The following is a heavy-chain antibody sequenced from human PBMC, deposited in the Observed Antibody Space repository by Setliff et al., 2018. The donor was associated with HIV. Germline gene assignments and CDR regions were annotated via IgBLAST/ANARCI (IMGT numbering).Heavy chain of an antibody. CDR2: VYHRGET. D-gene: IGHD3-10*02. CDR1: GFSMSNFYY. Sequence: SETLSLTCDVSGFSMSNFYYWGWIRQPPGKGLEWIGSVYHRGETYYKPSLKGRVTISIDSSKSQISLNVTSVTAADTAVYYCVRRDVSFLFGQFDSWGQGILVTVSS. J-gene: IGHJ4*02. CDR3: VRRDVSFLFGQFDS. V-gene: IGHV4-38-2*01.